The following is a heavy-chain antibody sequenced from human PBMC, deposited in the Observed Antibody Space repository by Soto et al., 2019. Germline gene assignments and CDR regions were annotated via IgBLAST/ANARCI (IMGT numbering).Heavy chain of an antibody. CDR2: ISSSSSYT. CDR3: ARTTVGYSGYAKPRGYYYYGMDV. V-gene: IGHV3-21*05. CDR1: GFTFGSYW. Sequence: PGGSLRLSCAVSGFTFGSYWMNWVRLIPGKGLEWVSYISSSSSYTNYADSVKGRFTISRDNAKNSLYLQMNSLRAEDTAVYDCARTTVGYSGYAKPRGYYYYGMDVWGQGTTVTVSS. J-gene: IGHJ6*02. D-gene: IGHD5-12*01.